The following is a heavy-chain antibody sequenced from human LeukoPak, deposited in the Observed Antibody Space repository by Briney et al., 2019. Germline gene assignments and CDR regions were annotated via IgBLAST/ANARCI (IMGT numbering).Heavy chain of an antibody. D-gene: IGHD6-13*01. CDR3: ARPGLAATGNAFDI. V-gene: IGHV1-18*01. Sequence: ASVKVSCKASGYTFSNYGIIWVRQAPGQGLEWMGWISTYNGNTNYIQKLQGRVTVTTDTSTSTIYMELRSLRSDDTAVYYCARPGLAATGNAFDIWGQGTMVTVSS. J-gene: IGHJ3*02. CDR1: GYTFSNYG. CDR2: ISTYNGNT.